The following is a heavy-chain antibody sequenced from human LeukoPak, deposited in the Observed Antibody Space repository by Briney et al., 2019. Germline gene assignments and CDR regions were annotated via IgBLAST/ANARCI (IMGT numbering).Heavy chain of an antibody. V-gene: IGHV4-39*07. D-gene: IGHD6-19*01. J-gene: IGHJ4*02. Sequence: SETLSLTCTVSGGSISSYYWGWIRQPPGKGLEWIGSIYYSGSTYYNPSLKSRVTISVDTSKNQFSLKLSSVTAADTAVFYCAREDGSGWYSGGFADYWGQGTRVAVSS. CDR3: AREDGSGWYSGGFADY. CDR2: IYYSGST. CDR1: GGSISSYY.